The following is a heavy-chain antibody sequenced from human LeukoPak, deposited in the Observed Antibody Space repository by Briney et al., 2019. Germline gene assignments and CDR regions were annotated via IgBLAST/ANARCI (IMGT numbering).Heavy chain of an antibody. Sequence: TLSLTCTVSGGSISGSSYYWGWIRQPPGKALEWLALIDWDDDKYYSTSLKTRLTISKDTSKNQVVLTMTNMDPVDTATYYCARMEGIAAAGAFDYWGQGTLVTVSS. D-gene: IGHD6-13*01. V-gene: IGHV2-70*01. CDR3: ARMEGIAAAGAFDY. CDR2: IDWDDDK. J-gene: IGHJ4*02. CDR1: GGSISGSSYY.